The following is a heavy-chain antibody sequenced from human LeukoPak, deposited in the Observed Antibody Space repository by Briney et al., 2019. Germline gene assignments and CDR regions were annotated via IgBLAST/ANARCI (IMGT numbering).Heavy chain of an antibody. CDR1: GFTFSNAW. Sequence: KTGGSLRLSCAASGFTFSNAWMTWVRQAPGEGLEWVGRIYRNADGGTTDYTAPVKGRFTISRDDSKNTLYLQMNSLKTGDTAVYYCTTDSYCSTTTCYASSNYYYGLDAWGQGTSVTVSS. V-gene: IGHV3-15*05. CDR3: TTDSYCSTTTCYASSNYYYGLDA. CDR2: IYRNADGGTT. J-gene: IGHJ6*02. D-gene: IGHD2-2*01.